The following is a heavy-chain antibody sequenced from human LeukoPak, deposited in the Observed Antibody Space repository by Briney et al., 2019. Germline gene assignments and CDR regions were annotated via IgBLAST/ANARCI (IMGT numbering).Heavy chain of an antibody. D-gene: IGHD3/OR15-3a*01. Sequence: GSSVTVSFTCSVGTFIIYASSWVRQAPGQGLGWMGRIIPILGIATSAQKFQGRVTITADKSTSTAYMALSSLISEDTAVYYCARDFSWTGDYYYYGMAVWGQGTTVTVSS. CDR3: ARDFSWTGDYYYYGMAV. V-gene: IGHV1-69*04. CDR2: IIPILGIA. CDR1: VGTFIIYA. J-gene: IGHJ6*02.